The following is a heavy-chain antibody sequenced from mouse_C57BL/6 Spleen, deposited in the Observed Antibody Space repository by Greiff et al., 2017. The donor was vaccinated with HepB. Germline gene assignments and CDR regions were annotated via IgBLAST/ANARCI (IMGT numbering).Heavy chain of an antibody. CDR2: INPNNGGT. D-gene: IGHD1-1*01. J-gene: IGHJ1*03. CDR1: GYTFTDYN. Sequence: VHVKQSGPELVKPGASVKIPCKASGYTFTDYNMDWVKQSHGKSLEWIGDINPNNGGTIYNQKFKGKATLTVDKSSSTAYMELRSLTSEDTAVYYCARPSYYYGSRRYFDVWGTGTTVTVSS. V-gene: IGHV1-18*01. CDR3: ARPSYYYGSRRYFDV.